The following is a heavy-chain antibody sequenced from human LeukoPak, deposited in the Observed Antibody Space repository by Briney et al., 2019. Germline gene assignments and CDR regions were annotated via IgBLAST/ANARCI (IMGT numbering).Heavy chain of an antibody. Sequence: PGGSLRLSCAASGFTFSSYWMSWVRQAPGKGLEWVANIKQDGSEKYYVDSVKGRFTISRDNAKNSLYLQMNSLRAEDTAVYYCARVREYYDILTGYYPQHAMDVWGQGTTVTVSS. J-gene: IGHJ6*02. V-gene: IGHV3-7*01. CDR2: IKQDGSEK. CDR1: GFTFSSYW. D-gene: IGHD3-9*01. CDR3: ARVREYYDILTGYYPQHAMDV.